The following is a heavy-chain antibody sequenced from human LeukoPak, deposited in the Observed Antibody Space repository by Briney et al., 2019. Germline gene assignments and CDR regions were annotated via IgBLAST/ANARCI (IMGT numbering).Heavy chain of an antibody. V-gene: IGHV3-9*03. J-gene: IGHJ4*02. CDR3: AKEASNGSGFDY. Sequence: GRSLRLSCAVSGFTFDDYAMHWVRQAPGKGLEWVSGISWNSGSIGYADSVKGRFTISRDNAKNSLYLQMNSLRAEDMALYYCAKEASNGSGFDYWGQGTLVTVSS. CDR2: ISWNSGSI. CDR1: GFTFDDYA. D-gene: IGHD6-19*01.